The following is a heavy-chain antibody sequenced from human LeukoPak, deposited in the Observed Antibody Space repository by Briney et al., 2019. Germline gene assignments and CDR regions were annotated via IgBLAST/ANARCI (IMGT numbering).Heavy chain of an antibody. V-gene: IGHV3-30*04. Sequence: GGSLRLSCAASGFTFSSYAMHWVRQAPGKGLEWVAVISYDGSNKYYADSVKGRFTISRGNSKNTLYLQMNSLRAEDTAVYYCARGYNWNGADAFDIWGQGTMVTVSS. J-gene: IGHJ3*02. CDR2: ISYDGSNK. CDR3: ARGYNWNGADAFDI. CDR1: GFTFSSYA. D-gene: IGHD1-20*01.